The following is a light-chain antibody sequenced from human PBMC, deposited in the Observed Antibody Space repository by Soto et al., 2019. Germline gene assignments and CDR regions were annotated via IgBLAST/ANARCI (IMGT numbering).Light chain of an antibody. Sequence: EIVLTQSPGTLSLSPGERATLSCRASQNVDSNYLAWYQQKPGQAPRLLIYAASSRATGIPDRFSGSGSGPDFALTITRVEPEDSAVYYCQQYGSSSWTFGQGTKVDIK. CDR1: QNVDSNY. V-gene: IGKV3-20*01. J-gene: IGKJ1*01. CDR2: AAS. CDR3: QQYGSSSWT.